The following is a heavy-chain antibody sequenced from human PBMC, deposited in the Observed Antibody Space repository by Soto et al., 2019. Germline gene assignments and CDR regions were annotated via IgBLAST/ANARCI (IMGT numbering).Heavy chain of an antibody. Sequence: GGSLRLSCAASGFTFSTYTMNWVRQAPGKGLKWVAGIFPGGSTYYANSVKGRFTISRDHSQSSVFLQMSSLRAEDTAVYYCAKYTYYDILTGYDMDVWGKGTTVTVSS. J-gene: IGHJ6*03. CDR2: IFPGGST. CDR1: GFTFSTYT. V-gene: IGHV3-23*03. CDR3: AKYTYYDILTGYDMDV. D-gene: IGHD3-9*01.